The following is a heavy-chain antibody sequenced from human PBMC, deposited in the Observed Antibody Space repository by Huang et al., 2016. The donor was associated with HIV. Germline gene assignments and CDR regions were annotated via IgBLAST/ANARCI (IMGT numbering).Heavy chain of an antibody. Sequence: QVQLVESGGGVVQPGTSLRLSCAASGFTFSNYAMNWVRQAPGKGLGWVAVISNEGSTKYDADSVKGRFTISRDNSKNTVYLQMNSLRAEDTAVYYCARSEPSRYYFDYWGQGTLVTVSS. V-gene: IGHV3-30-3*01. J-gene: IGHJ4*02. CDR3: ARSEPSRYYFDY. CDR1: GFTFSNYA. CDR2: ISNEGSTK.